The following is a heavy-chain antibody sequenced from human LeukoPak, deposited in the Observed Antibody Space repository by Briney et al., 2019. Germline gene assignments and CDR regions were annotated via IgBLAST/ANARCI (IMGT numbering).Heavy chain of an antibody. CDR2: IYTSGST. D-gene: IGHD6-13*01. Sequence: SETLSLTCTVSGGSISSYYWSWIRQPAGKGLEWIGRIYTSGSTNYNPSLKSRVTMSVDTSNNQFSLKLSSVTAADTAVYYCARAAAAAGTEYFQHWGQGTLVTVSS. CDR3: ARAAAAAGTEYFQH. V-gene: IGHV4-4*07. CDR1: GGSISSYY. J-gene: IGHJ1*01.